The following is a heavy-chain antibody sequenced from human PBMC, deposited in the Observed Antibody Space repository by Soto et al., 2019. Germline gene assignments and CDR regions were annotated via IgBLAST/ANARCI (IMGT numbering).Heavy chain of an antibody. Sequence: QITLKESGPTLVKPTQTLTLTCTFSGFSLDTSGAAVGWIRQPPGKGLEWLSVIYWDDDKRSSPSLRSRLTITQDTSKSQVVLRMTNMDPADTATYYCAHRDRASGGLFDYWGQGTLVTVSS. CDR2: IYWDDDK. D-gene: IGHD3-10*01. V-gene: IGHV2-5*02. CDR1: GFSLDTSGAA. J-gene: IGHJ4*02. CDR3: AHRDRASGGLFDY.